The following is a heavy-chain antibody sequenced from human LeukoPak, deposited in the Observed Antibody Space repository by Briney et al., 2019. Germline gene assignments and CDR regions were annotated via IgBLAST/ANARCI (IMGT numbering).Heavy chain of an antibody. D-gene: IGHD3-3*01. CDR2: IYYSGST. CDR1: GGSISSYY. V-gene: IGHV4-59*01. J-gene: IGHJ4*02. CDR3: ASGRITIFGVVDY. Sequence: SETLSLTCTVSGGSISSYYWSWIRQPPGKGLEWTGYIYYSGSTNYNPSLKSRVTISVDTSKNQFSLKLSSVTAADTAVYYCASGRITIFGVVDYWGQGTLVTVSS.